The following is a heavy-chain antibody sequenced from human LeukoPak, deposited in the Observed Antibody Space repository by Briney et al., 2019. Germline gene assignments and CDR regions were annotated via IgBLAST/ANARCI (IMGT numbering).Heavy chain of an antibody. V-gene: IGHV3-23*01. CDR3: ARVFYARDVFDI. CDR2: LRGNGDT. CDR1: GFTFSSYA. J-gene: IGHJ3*02. D-gene: IGHD3-16*01. Sequence: GGSLRLSCAASGFTFSSYAMSWVREAPARGLEWVSSLRGNGDTFYADSVKGRFTLSRDDSRNTVYLQLNNLRVEDTAVYYCARVFYARDVFDIWGQGTMVTVSS.